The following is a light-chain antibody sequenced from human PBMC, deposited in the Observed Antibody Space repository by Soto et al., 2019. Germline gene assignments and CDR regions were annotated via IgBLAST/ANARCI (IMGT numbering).Light chain of an antibody. CDR3: QSYDSSLSGYV. V-gene: IGLV1-40*01. J-gene: IGLJ1*01. Sequence: QSVLTQPRAVSGAPGQRVTVSCPGSGANVGAGYDVHWYQQLPGTAPKLLIYGNSNRPSGVPDRFSGSKSGTSASLAITGLQAEDEADYYCQSYDSSLSGYVFGTGTKVTVL. CDR2: GNS. CDR1: GANVGAGYD.